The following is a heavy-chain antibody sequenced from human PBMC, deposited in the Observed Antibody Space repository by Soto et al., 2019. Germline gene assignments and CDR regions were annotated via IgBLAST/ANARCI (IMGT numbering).Heavy chain of an antibody. J-gene: IGHJ4*02. CDR1: GGSVSSGSYY. Sequence: PSETLSLTCPVSGGSVSSGSYYWSWIRQPPGKGLEWIGYIYYSGSTNYNPSLKSRVTISVDTSKNQFSLKLSSVTAADTAVYYCARGDRYYDYVWGSYRYYFDYWGQGTLVTVSS. CDR2: IYYSGST. V-gene: IGHV4-61*01. D-gene: IGHD3-16*02. CDR3: ARGDRYYDYVWGSYRYYFDY.